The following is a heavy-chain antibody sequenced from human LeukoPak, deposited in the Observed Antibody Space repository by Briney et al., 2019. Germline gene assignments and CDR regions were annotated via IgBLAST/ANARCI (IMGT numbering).Heavy chain of an antibody. CDR2: ISGSGGST. V-gene: IGHV3-23*01. CDR3: ARIDYGELGGY. J-gene: IGHJ4*02. CDR1: GFTFSSYA. Sequence: GGSLRLSCAASGFTFSSYAMSWVRQAPGKGLEWVSAISGSGGSTYYADSVKGRFTISRDNSKNTLYLQMNSLRAEDTAVYYCARIDYGELGGYWGQGTLVTVSS. D-gene: IGHD4-17*01.